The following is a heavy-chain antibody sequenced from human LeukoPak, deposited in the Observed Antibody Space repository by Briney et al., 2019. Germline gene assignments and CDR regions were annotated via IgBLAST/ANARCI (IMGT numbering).Heavy chain of an antibody. CDR2: IYGSGQTT. CDR1: GFTFTIYA. Sequence: GGSLRLSCAASGFTFTIYAMTWVRQAPGKGLEWVSGIYGSGQTTYYADSVKGRFTISRDNSKNTLYLQMNSLRAEDTAVYYCAREDIVVVPAAPGPGGWFDPWGQGTLVTVSS. J-gene: IGHJ5*02. CDR3: AREDIVVVPAAPGPGGWFDP. D-gene: IGHD2-2*01. V-gene: IGHV3-23*01.